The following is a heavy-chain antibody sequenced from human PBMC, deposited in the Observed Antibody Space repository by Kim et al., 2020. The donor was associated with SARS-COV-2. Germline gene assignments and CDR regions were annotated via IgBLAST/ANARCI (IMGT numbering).Heavy chain of an antibody. D-gene: IGHD6-13*01. CDR2: IYPGDSDT. CDR3: AGLHYRSSWYRESSGINWYDT. Sequence: GESLKISCKGSGYSFTSYWIGWVRQMPGKGLEWMGIIYPGDSDTRYSPSFQGQVTISADKSISTAYLQWSSLKASDTAMYYCAGLHYRSSWYRESSGINWYDTWGQGTLVTVSS. J-gene: IGHJ5*02. V-gene: IGHV5-51*01. CDR1: GYSFTSYW.